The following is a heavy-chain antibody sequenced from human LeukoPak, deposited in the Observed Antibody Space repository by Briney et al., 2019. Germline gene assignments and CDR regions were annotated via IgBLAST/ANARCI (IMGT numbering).Heavy chain of an antibody. D-gene: IGHD5-12*01. CDR2: IYPGESDT. V-gene: IGHV5-51*01. CDR1: GYSFTSYW. J-gene: IGHJ6*02. Sequence: AGESLKISCKGSGYSFTSYWIGWVRQMPGKGLEWMGIIYPGESDTRFSPSFQGQVTNSADKSISTAYLQWSSLKASDTAMYYCARLSGSWQYYYYYGMYVWGQGTTVTVSS. CDR3: ARLSGSWQYYYYYGMYV.